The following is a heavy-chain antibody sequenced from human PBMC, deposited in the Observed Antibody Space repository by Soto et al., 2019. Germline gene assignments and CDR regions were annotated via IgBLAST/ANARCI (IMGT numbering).Heavy chain of an antibody. D-gene: IGHD6-13*01. V-gene: IGHV4-59*01. CDR1: GGSISSYY. CDR3: ARTGRGSSWYWFDP. Sequence: PSETLSLTCTVSGGSISSYYWSWIRQPPGKGLEWIGYIYYSGSTNYNPSLKSRVTISVDTSKNQFSLKLSSVTAADTAVYYCARTGRGSSWYWFDPWGQGALVTVSS. CDR2: IYYSGST. J-gene: IGHJ5*02.